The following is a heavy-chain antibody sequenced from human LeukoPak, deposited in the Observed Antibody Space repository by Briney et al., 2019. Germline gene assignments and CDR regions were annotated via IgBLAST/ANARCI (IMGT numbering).Heavy chain of an antibody. CDR1: GFTFSSYA. Sequence: PGGSLRLSCAVSGFTFSSYAMHWVRQAPGKGLEWVAVISYDGSNKYYADSVKGRFTISRDNSKNTLYLQMNSLRAEDTAVYYCAKGMDYYGSGTFDYWGRGTLVTVSS. D-gene: IGHD3-10*01. V-gene: IGHV3-30*04. J-gene: IGHJ4*02. CDR2: ISYDGSNK. CDR3: AKGMDYYGSGTFDY.